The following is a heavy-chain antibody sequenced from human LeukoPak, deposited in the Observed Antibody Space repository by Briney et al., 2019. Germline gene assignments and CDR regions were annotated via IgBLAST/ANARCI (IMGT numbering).Heavy chain of an antibody. CDR2: IIPIFGTA. V-gene: IGHV1-69*13. CDR3: ARAREVVPANFYYGLDV. Sequence: SVKVSCKASGGTFSSYAISWVRQAPGQGLEWMGGIIPIFGTANYAQKFQGRVTITADESTSTAYMELSSLRSEDTAVYYCARAREVVPANFYYGLDVWGQGTTVTVSS. CDR1: GGTFSSYA. J-gene: IGHJ6*02. D-gene: IGHD2-2*01.